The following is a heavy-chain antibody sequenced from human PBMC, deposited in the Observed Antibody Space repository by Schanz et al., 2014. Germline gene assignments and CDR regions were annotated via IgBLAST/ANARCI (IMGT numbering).Heavy chain of an antibody. D-gene: IGHD3-10*01. J-gene: IGHJ4*02. Sequence: EVQLVESGGGLVKPGGSLRLSCAASTSIFNHAWMSWVRQAPGKGLEWLGRIKSKTDGETTDYAAPVKGRFSISRDDSQSTVYRQMNSRQPEDTAVYYCTADLWFGAVWGVWWGQGTLVTVSS. CDR1: TSIFNHAW. CDR2: IKSKTDGETT. CDR3: TADLWFGAVWGVW. V-gene: IGHV3-15*01.